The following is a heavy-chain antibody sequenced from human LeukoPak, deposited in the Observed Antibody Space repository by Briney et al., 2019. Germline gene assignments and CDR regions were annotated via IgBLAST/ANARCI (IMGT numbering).Heavy chain of an antibody. V-gene: IGHV3-23*01. Sequence: PGGSLRLSCAASGFTFDDYAMHWVRQAPGKGLEWVSGISGRGDNTDYADSVKRRFTISRDNSKNTLYLQMNSLRAEDTAVYYCAKSDDYNDRYYFVSWGQGTLVTVSS. J-gene: IGHJ4*02. CDR3: AKSDDYNDRYYFVS. CDR1: GFTFDDYA. CDR2: ISGRGDNT. D-gene: IGHD5-24*01.